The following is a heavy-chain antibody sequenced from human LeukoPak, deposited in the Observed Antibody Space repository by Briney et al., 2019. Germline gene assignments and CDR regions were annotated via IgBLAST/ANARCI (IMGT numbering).Heavy chain of an antibody. D-gene: IGHD3-10*02. CDR2: ISSSVSTI. CDR3: AELGITMIGGV. J-gene: IGHJ6*04. CDR1: GFTFSSYE. V-gene: IGHV3-48*03. Sequence: GGSLTLSCAASGFTFSSYEMNWVRQAPGKGLEWVSYISSSVSTIYYADSVKGRFTISRDNAKNSLYLQMNSLRTEDTAVYYCAELGITMIGGVWGKGTTVTISS.